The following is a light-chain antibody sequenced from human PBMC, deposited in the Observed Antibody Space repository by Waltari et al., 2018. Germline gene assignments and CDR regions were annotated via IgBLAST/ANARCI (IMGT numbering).Light chain of an antibody. V-gene: IGLV2-8*01. J-gene: IGLJ2*01. Sequence: QSALTQPPSASGSPGQSVTITCTAISSERSNYYYVSWYQQRPGKAPQLLIYEVNRRPSGVSERFSGSRSGNTASLTVSGLQSEDEAYYFCSSFFGTNDVVFGGGTRLAV. CDR3: SSFFGTNDVV. CDR2: EVN. CDR1: SSERSNYYY.